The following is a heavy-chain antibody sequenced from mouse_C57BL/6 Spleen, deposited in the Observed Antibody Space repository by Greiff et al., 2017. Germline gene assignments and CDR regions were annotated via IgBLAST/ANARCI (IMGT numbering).Heavy chain of an antibody. V-gene: IGHV1-80*01. CDR3: ARGRTTALEGFAY. Sequence: VKLQESGAELVKPGASVKISCKASGYAFSSYWMNWVKQRPGKGLEWIGQIYPGDGDTNYNGKFKGKATLTADKSSSTAYMQLSSLTSEDSAVYFCARGRTTALEGFAYWGQGTLVTVSA. CDR1: GYAFSSYW. CDR2: IYPGDGDT. J-gene: IGHJ3*01. D-gene: IGHD1-2*01.